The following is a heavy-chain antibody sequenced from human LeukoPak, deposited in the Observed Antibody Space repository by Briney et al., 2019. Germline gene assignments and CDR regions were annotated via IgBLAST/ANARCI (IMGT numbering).Heavy chain of an antibody. D-gene: IGHD3-3*01. CDR2: ISGSGGST. CDR3: AKAFTIFGVVAYFDY. Sequence: PGGSLRLSCAASGFTFSSYTMIWVRQPPGKGLEWVSRISGSGGSTYYADSVKGRFTISRDNSKNTPYLQMNSLRVEDSAVYYCAKAFTIFGVVAYFDYWGQGTLVTVSS. J-gene: IGHJ4*02. V-gene: IGHV3-23*01. CDR1: GFTFSSYT.